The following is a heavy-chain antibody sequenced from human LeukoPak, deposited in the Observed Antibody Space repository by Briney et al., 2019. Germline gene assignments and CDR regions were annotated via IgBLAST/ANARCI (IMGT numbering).Heavy chain of an antibody. Sequence: ASVKVSCKASGGTFSSYAISWVRQAPGQGLEWMGGIIPIFGTANYAQKFQGRVTITTDESTSTAYMELSSLRSEDTAVYYCARVTTVTYAGLGPWGQGTLVTVSS. CDR1: GGTFSSYA. CDR2: IIPIFGTA. V-gene: IGHV1-69*05. D-gene: IGHD4-17*01. J-gene: IGHJ5*02. CDR3: ARVTTVTYAGLGP.